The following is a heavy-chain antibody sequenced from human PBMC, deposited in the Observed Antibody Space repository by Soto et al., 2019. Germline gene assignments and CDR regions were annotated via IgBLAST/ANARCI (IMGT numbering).Heavy chain of an antibody. CDR1: GFTFSDYY. CDR3: ARDGPDYCSSTSCQLYYYYYMDV. CDR2: ISSSGSTI. V-gene: IGHV3-11*01. J-gene: IGHJ6*03. Sequence: RGSLRLSCAASGFTFSDYYMSWIRQAPGKGLEWVSYISSSGSTIYYADSVKGRFTISRDNAKNSLYLQMNSLRAEDTAVYYCARDGPDYCSSTSCQLYYYYYMDVWGKGTTVTVSS. D-gene: IGHD2-2*01.